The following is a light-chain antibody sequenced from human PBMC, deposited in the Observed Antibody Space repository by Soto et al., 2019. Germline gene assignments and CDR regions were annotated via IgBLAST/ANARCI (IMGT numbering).Light chain of an antibody. CDR1: NIESKS. CDR2: DDR. J-gene: IGLJ2*01. Sequence: SYELTQPPSVSVAPGQTARVTCGGTNIESKSVHWYQQKPGQAPVLVVHDDRDRPSGIPERFSGSNSGNMATLTISRVEAGDEADYYCQVWDSSSDHVVFGGGTKVTVL. V-gene: IGLV3-21*02. CDR3: QVWDSSSDHVV.